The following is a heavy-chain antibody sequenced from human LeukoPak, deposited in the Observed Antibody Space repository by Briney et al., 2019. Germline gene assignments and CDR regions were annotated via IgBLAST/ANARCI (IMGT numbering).Heavy chain of an antibody. D-gene: IGHD3-22*01. V-gene: IGHV3-33*01. Sequence: GGSLRLSCAASGFTISSYAMHWVRQAPGKGLEWVAVIWYDGSNKYYADSVKGRFTISRDTSENTLFLQMNTLRPEDTAVYYCARVPPYYDGGWAYYYNGMDVWGRGTTVT. CDR3: ARVPPYYDGGWAYYYNGMDV. CDR1: GFTISSYA. CDR2: IWYDGSNK. J-gene: IGHJ6*02.